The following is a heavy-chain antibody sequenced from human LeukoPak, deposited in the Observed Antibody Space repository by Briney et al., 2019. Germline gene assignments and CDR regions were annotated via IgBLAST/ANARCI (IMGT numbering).Heavy chain of an antibody. CDR2: ISSSSSYI. CDR3: ARDGRFDSFDY. V-gene: IGHV3-21*01. D-gene: IGHD1-26*01. CDR1: GFTFSSYS. J-gene: IGHJ4*02. Sequence: GSPRLSCAASGFTFSSYSMNWVCQAPGKGLEWVSSISSSSSYIYYADSVKGRFTISRDNAKNSLYLQMNSLRAEDTAVYYCARDGRFDSFDYWGQGTLGTVSS.